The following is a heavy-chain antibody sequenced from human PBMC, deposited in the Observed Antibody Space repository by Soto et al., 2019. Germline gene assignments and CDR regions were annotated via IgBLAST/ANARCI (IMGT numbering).Heavy chain of an antibody. V-gene: IGHV4-30-4*01. CDR3: ARAAENSGWFDP. J-gene: IGHJ5*02. D-gene: IGHD6-25*01. Sequence: SETLSLTCTVSGVSISSGDYYWSWMRQPPGKGLEWIGYIYYSGSTYYNPSLKSRVTISVDTSKNQFSLKLSSVTAADTAVYYCARAAENSGWFDPWGQGTLVTVSS. CDR2: IYYSGST. CDR1: GVSISSGDYY.